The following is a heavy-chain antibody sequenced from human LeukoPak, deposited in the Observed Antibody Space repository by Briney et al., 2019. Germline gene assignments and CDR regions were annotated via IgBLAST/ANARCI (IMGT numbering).Heavy chain of an antibody. CDR3: VRVSSVDYPAY. CDR1: GFIFSDHY. D-gene: IGHD3-22*01. CDR2: TRNNANSYTT. J-gene: IGHJ4*01. Sequence: PGGSLRLSCTASGFIFSDHYLDWVRQAPGMGLEWVGRTRNNANSYTTEYAASVKGRFAISRDDSKNSLYLQMNSLKTEDTAVYYCVRVSSVDYPAYWGPGILVTVSS. V-gene: IGHV3-72*01.